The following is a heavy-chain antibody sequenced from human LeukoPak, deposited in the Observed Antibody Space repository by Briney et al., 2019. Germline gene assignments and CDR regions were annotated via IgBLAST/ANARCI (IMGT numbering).Heavy chain of an antibody. CDR3: TTFYSRLTDY. J-gene: IGHJ4*02. Sequence: PGGSLRLSRAASGFNLNSYWISWVRQAPGKGLEWLANINQDGSEKYYVYSVKGRFTISRDNAKNSLYLQMNSLRAEDTAVYYCTTFYSRLTDYWGQGTLVTVSS. CDR2: INQDGSEK. D-gene: IGHD2/OR15-2a*01. V-gene: IGHV3-7*05. CDR1: GFNLNSYW.